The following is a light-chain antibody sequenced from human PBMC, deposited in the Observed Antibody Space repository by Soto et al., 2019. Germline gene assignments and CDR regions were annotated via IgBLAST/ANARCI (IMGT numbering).Light chain of an antibody. CDR2: AAS. V-gene: IGKV1-9*01. CDR3: QQRNSYPFN. J-gene: IGKJ3*01. Sequence: IQLTQSPSSLSASVGDRVTITCRASQGIRYSLAWYQQKSGKAPKLLIYAASILEIGVPSTFSGSGSGTDFILAISSLLPEGFSPYYCQQRNSYPFNFGPGAKVHIK. CDR1: QGIRYS.